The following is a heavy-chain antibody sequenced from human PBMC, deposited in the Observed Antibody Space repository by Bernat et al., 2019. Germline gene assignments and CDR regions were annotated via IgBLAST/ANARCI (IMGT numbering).Heavy chain of an antibody. CDR1: GDSVNSGSCY. J-gene: IGHJ2*01. CDR3: ERDNGIVGAAWYFDL. D-gene: IGHD1-26*01. V-gene: IGHV4-61*01. Sequence: QVQLQESGPGLVKPSETLSLTCTVSGDSVNSGSCYWSWIRQPPGKGLEWIGYVSYRGSTNYNPSLKNRVTISAGTSKNQFSLKLGSVTAAGTGVYYCERDNGIVGAAWYFDLWGRGTLVSVSS. CDR2: VSYRGST.